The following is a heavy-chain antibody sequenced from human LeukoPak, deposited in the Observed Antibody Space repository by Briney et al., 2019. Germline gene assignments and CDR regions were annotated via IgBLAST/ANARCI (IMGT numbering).Heavy chain of an antibody. J-gene: IGHJ4*02. Sequence: GGSLRLSCAASGFTFSDAWMNWIRQAPGKGLEWVGRIKSKSYGETIDYAAPVKGRFTISRDDSKNTLYLQMNSLKTEDAAVYYCSTGGGRYCSTTSCYYNYWGQGTLVTVSS. V-gene: IGHV3-15*01. CDR3: STGGGRYCSTTSCYYNY. D-gene: IGHD2-2*01. CDR1: GFTFSDAW. CDR2: IKSKSYGETI.